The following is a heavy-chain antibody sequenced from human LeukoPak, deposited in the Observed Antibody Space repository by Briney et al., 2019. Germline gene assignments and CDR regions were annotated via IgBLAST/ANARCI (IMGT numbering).Heavy chain of an antibody. CDR2: IKQDGSEK. J-gene: IGHJ4*02. Sequence: GGSLRLSCAASGFTFSSYWMTWVRQAPGKGLEWVANIKQDGSEKFYVDSAKGRFTISRDNAKNSLHLQMNSLRAEDTAVYYCVRGSQWNPGIAAAGNFDYWGQGTLVTVSS. V-gene: IGHV3-7*01. D-gene: IGHD6-13*01. CDR3: VRGSQWNPGIAAAGNFDY. CDR1: GFTFSSYW.